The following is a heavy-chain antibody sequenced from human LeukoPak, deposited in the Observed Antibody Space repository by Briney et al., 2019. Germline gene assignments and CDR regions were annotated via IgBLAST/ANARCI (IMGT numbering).Heavy chain of an antibody. V-gene: IGHV4-30-2*01. CDR1: GGSISSGGYS. D-gene: IGHD1-1*01. J-gene: IGHJ4*02. CDR3: ARVKTAAFDY. Sequence: SGTLSLTCAVSGGSISSGGYSWSWIRQPPGKGLEWIGYIYHSGSTYYNPSLKSRVTISVDGSKNQFSLKLSSVTAADTAVYYCARVKTAAFDYWGQGTLVTVSS. CDR2: IYHSGST.